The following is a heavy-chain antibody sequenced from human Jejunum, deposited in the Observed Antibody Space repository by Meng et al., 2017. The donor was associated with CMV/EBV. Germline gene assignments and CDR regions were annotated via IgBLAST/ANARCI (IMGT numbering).Heavy chain of an antibody. CDR1: GFGFSTYA. J-gene: IGHJ3*02. D-gene: IGHD5-12*01. Sequence: SGFGFSTYAMSWVRQVPGKGLEWVSAISLTGRSTSYIDSVMGRFTISRDNAKNSLYLEMNSLRVEDTAVYYCARMGYGFEFFDIWGQGTMVTVSS. V-gene: IGHV3-23*01. CDR3: ARMGYGFEFFDI. CDR2: ISLTGRST.